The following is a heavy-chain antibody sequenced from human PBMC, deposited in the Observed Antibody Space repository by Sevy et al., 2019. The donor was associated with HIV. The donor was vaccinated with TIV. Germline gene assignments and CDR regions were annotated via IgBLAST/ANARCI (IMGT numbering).Heavy chain of an antibody. CDR3: WDTNDSGPWDY. D-gene: IGHD3-22*01. CDR1: GFTFNNAW. Sequence: GGSLRLSCAAAGFTFNNAWMHWVRQAPGRGLEWIGRIKSETDGATTDYAAPVKGRFTISRDDSKDTLYLQMNSLLAEDTAVYYCWDTNDSGPWDYWGRRTLVTVSS. CDR2: IKSETDGATT. J-gene: IGHJ4*02. V-gene: IGHV3-15*01.